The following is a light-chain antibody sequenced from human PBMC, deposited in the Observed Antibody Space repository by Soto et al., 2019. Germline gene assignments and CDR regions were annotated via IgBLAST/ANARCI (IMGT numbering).Light chain of an antibody. J-gene: IGKJ5*01. CDR2: DAS. Sequence: DIQMTQSPSSLSASVGDRVVFTCRASQSVDINLNWYQQKPGKAPKLLIYDASNLETGVPSRFSGSGSGTDFTFTISNLQPEDIATYYCQQYDNLPITFGQGTRLEIK. V-gene: IGKV1-33*01. CDR1: QSVDIN. CDR3: QQYDNLPIT.